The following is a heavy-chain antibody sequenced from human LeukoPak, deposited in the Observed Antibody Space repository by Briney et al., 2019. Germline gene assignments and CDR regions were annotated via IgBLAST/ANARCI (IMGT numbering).Heavy chain of an antibody. Sequence: GRPLRLSCAASGFTFSSYAMHWVRQAPGKGLEWVAVISYDGSNKYYADSVKGRFTTSRDNSKNTLYLQMNSLRAEDTAVYYCASMATRYYFDYWGQGTLVTVSS. J-gene: IGHJ4*02. CDR2: ISYDGSNK. CDR1: GFTFSSYA. CDR3: ASMATRYYFDY. V-gene: IGHV3-30*04. D-gene: IGHD5-12*01.